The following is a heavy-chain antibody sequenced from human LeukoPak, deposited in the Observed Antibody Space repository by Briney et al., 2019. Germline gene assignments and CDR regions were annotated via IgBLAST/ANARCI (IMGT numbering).Heavy chain of an antibody. CDR2: FDPEDGET. CDR3: ATERGSGWYEGYFQH. J-gene: IGHJ1*01. V-gene: IGHV1-24*01. CDR1: GYTLTELS. Sequence: GASVKVSCKVSGYTLTELSMHWVRQAPGKGLEWMGGFDPEDGETIYAQKFQGRVTMTEDTSTDTAYMELSSLGSEDTAVYYCATERGSGWYEGYFQHWGQGTLVTVSS. D-gene: IGHD6-19*01.